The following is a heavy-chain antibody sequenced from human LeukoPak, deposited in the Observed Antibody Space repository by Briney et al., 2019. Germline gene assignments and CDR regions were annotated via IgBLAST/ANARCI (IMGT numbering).Heavy chain of an antibody. CDR3: ASTTSSIAARWDYFDY. D-gene: IGHD6-6*01. CDR1: GFTFSSYS. CDR2: IYTSGST. V-gene: IGHV4-4*07. J-gene: IGHJ4*02. Sequence: GSLRLSCAASGFTFSSYSMNWIRQPAGKGLEWIGRIYTSGSTNYNPSLKSRVTISVDTSKNQFSLKLSSVTAADTAVYYCASTTSSIAARWDYFDYWGQGTLVTVSS.